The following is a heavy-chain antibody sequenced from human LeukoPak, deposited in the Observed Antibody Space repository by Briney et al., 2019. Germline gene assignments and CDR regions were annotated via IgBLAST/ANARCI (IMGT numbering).Heavy chain of an antibody. D-gene: IGHD3-3*01. J-gene: IGHJ6*03. CDR2: ISSSGSTI. Sequence: PGGSLRLSCAASGFTFSSYEMNWVRQAPGKGLEWVSYISSSGSTIYYADSVKGRFTISRDNAKNSPYLQMNSLRAEDTAVYYCARVRGYYYYMDVWGKGTTVTVSS. V-gene: IGHV3-48*03. CDR3: ARVRGYYYYMDV. CDR1: GFTFSSYE.